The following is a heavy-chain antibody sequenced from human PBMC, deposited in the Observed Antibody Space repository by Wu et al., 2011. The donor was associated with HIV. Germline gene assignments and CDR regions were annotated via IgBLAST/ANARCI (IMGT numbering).Heavy chain of an antibody. J-gene: IGHJ6*02. CDR1: GDTFSSYS. Sequence: QVQLVQSGAEVRKPGSSVKVSCKASGDTFSSYSINWVRQAPGQGLEWMGRIIPKFGIANYAQNFQGRVTITADKVTSTAYMELSSLRSEDTAVYYCARGPGVPAARSRPPKGLPPYYYYGMDVWGQGTTVTVSS. CDR3: ARGPGVPAARSRPPKGLPPYYYYGMDV. D-gene: IGHD2-2*01. V-gene: IGHV1-69*04. CDR2: IIPKFGIA.